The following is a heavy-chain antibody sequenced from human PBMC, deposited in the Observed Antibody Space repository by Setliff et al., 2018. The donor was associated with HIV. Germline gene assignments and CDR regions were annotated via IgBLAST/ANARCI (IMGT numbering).Heavy chain of an antibody. CDR2: IYYTGST. D-gene: IGHD2-2*01. CDR3: ARGPAEWQIVVVPAAHWYFDL. J-gene: IGHJ2*01. CDR1: GGSVGSGSYY. V-gene: IGHV4-61*01. Sequence: SETLSLTCTVSGGSVGSGSYYWSWVRQPPGKGLEWIGYIYYTGSTNYNPSLKSRITISVDTSKKQFSLKLNSVTAADTAVYYCARGPAEWQIVVVPAAHWYFDLWGRGTLVTVSS.